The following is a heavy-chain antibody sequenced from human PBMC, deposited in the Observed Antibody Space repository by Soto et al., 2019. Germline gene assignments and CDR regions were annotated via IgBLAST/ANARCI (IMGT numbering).Heavy chain of an antibody. CDR1: GFMFSAYW. CDR2: ISYDGSNK. V-gene: IGHV3-30*14. Sequence: AGGSLRLSCAASGFMFSAYWMSWVRQAPGKGLEWVAVISYDGSNKYYADSVKGRFTISRDNSKNTLYFQMSSLRPEDTAVYYCAAAKLLPFEYWGQGTQVTVSS. CDR3: AAAKLLPFEY. D-gene: IGHD2-15*01. J-gene: IGHJ4*02.